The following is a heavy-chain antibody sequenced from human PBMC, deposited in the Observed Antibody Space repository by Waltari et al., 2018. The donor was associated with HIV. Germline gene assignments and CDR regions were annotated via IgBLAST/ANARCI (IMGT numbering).Heavy chain of an antibody. CDR2: ISAYNGNT. Sequence: QAQLAQSGAAVRKAVSSVKVSCKAAGFPFTSFGISWMRLAAGLGLEWMGWISAYNGNTNYAQKLQGRVTMTTDTSTSTAYMELRSLRSDDTAVYYCAREGSKVYSGSYPDAFDIWGQGTMVTVSS. V-gene: IGHV1-18*01. D-gene: IGHD1-26*01. CDR1: GFPFTSFG. CDR3: AREGSKVYSGSYPDAFDI. J-gene: IGHJ3*02.